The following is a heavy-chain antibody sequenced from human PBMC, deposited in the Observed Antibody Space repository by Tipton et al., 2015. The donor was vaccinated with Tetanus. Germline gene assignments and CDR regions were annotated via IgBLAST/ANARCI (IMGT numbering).Heavy chain of an antibody. CDR3: ARDYPGFDY. CDR2: ISSSSTYI. CDR1: GFTFSSHS. V-gene: IGHV3-21*04. J-gene: IGHJ4*02. Sequence: SLRLSCAASGFTFSSHSMNWIRQAPGKGLEWVSSISSSSTYIYYADSLRGRFTISRDNAKNSLSLQLNSLRAEDTAVYYCARDYPGFDYWGQGTLVTVSS. D-gene: IGHD3-16*02.